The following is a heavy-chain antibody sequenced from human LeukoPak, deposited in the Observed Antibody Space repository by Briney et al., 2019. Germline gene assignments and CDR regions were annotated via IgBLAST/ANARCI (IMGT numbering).Heavy chain of an antibody. D-gene: IGHD3-3*01. CDR2: ISYSGNT. V-gene: IGHV4-59*01. Sequence: SETLSLTCAVYGGSFSGYYWSWIRQPPGKGLEWIGYISYSGNTNYNPSLKSRVTISVDTSKNQLSLNVTSVTAADTAVYYCARGYNYDFWSGPGYWGQGTLVTVSS. J-gene: IGHJ4*02. CDR3: ARGYNYDFWSGPGY. CDR1: GGSFSGYY.